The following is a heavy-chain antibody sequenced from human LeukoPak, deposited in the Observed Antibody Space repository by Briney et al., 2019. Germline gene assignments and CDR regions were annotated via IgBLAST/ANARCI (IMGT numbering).Heavy chain of an antibody. V-gene: IGHV4-59*01. J-gene: IGHJ4*02. D-gene: IGHD1-1*01. CDR3: AKLAVDTPIGTGY. Sequence: SETLSLTCTVSGGSISGYYWSWIRQPPGKGLEWIGYIYYGGSTNYNPSLRSRVTISVDTSKNQFSLKLSPVTAADTAVYYCAKLAVDTPIGTGYWGQGTLVTVSS. CDR1: GGSISGYY. CDR2: IYYGGST.